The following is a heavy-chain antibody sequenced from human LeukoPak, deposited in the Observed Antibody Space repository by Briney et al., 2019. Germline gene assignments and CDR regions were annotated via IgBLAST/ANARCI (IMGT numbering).Heavy chain of an antibody. CDR1: GFIVNYNY. V-gene: IGHV3-66*01. J-gene: IGHJ5*02. CDR3: ARVKVGTTYWFDP. CDR2: VYSGGST. Sequence: GGSLGLSCAASGFIVNYNYMSWVRQPPGKGLEWVSVVYSGGSTYYADSVKGRFTISRDNSKNMVYLQMNSLRVEDTAVYYCARVKVGTTYWFDPWGQGTLVTVSS. D-gene: IGHD1-26*01.